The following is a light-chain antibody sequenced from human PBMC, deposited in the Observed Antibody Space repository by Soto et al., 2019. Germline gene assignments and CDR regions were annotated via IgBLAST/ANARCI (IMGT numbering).Light chain of an antibody. CDR2: TNN. J-gene: IGLJ1*01. CDR3: AAWDDSLNGYV. CDR1: SSNIGSNT. Sequence: QSVLTQPPSASGTPGQRVTISCSGSSSNIGSNTVNWFQQVPGTAPKLLIYTNNQWPSGVPDRFSGSKSGTSASLAISGLQSQDEADYYCAAWDDSLNGYVFGAGTKV. V-gene: IGLV1-44*01.